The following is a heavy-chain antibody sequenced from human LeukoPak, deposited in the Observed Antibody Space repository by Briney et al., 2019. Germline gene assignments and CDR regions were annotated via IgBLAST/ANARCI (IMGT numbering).Heavy chain of an antibody. Sequence: GGSLRLSCAASGLIFSRDGMHWVRQAPGKGLEWVAVISDDGNIKYYADSVKGRFTISRDNSKNTLYVQVNSLGTEDTAAYYCAKGSYYDSSGSFYFDYWGQGTLVTVSS. D-gene: IGHD3-22*01. CDR2: ISDDGNIK. J-gene: IGHJ4*02. CDR3: AKGSYYDSSGSFYFDY. V-gene: IGHV3-30*18. CDR1: GLIFSRDG.